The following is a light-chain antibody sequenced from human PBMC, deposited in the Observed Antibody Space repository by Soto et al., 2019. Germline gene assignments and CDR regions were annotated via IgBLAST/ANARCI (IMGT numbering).Light chain of an antibody. Sequence: DIQMTQSPSSLSASVGDRVTITCRAIQGINNYLAWYQQKPGKVPKLLIYAASTLQSGVPSRFSGSGSGTDFTLTISSLQPEDVATYYCQKYNSAPPVTFGPGTKVDV. CDR3: QKYNSAPPVT. V-gene: IGKV1-27*01. J-gene: IGKJ3*01. CDR2: AAS. CDR1: QGINNY.